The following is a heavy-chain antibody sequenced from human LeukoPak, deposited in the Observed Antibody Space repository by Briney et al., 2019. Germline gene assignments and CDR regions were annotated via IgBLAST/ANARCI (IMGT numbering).Heavy chain of an antibody. D-gene: IGHD4-17*01. Sequence: GGSLRLSCAASGFTFSSYAMSWVRQAPGKGLEWVSVIYSGGSTYYADSVKGRFTISRDNSKNTLYLQMNSLRAEDTAVYYCARVTGDDSGDYVNLDYWGRGTLVTVSS. V-gene: IGHV3-66*01. CDR1: GFTFSSYA. J-gene: IGHJ4*02. CDR2: IYSGGST. CDR3: ARVTGDDSGDYVNLDY.